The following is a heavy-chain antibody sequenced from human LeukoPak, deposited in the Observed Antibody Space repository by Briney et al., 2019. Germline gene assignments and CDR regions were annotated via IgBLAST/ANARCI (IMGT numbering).Heavy chain of an antibody. V-gene: IGHV3-23*01. CDR2: ISGSGGST. J-gene: IGHJ6*02. CDR1: GFTFSSYA. CDR3: ASAIRLVYYYYGMDV. Sequence: GGSLRLSCAASGFTFSSYAMSWVRQAPGEGLEWVSAISGSGGSTYYADSVKGRFTISRDNSKNTLHLQMNSLRAEDTAVYYCASAIRLVYYYYGMDVWGQGTTVTVSS.